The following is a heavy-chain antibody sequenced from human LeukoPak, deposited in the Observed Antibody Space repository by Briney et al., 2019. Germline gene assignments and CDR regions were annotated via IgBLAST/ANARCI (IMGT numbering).Heavy chain of an antibody. V-gene: IGHV4-34*01. CDR1: GGSFSGYY. J-gene: IGHJ4*02. CDR3: ARGQGVSSWYRY. Sequence: SETLSLTCAVYGGSFSGYYWSWIRQPPGKGLEWIGEINYSGSTNYNPSLKSRVTISVDTSKNQFSLKLSSVTAADTAVYYCARGQGVSSWYRYWGQGTLVTVSS. CDR2: INYSGST. D-gene: IGHD6-13*01.